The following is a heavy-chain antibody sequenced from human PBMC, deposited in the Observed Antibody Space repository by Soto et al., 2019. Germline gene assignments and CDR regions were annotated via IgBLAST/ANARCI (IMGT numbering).Heavy chain of an antibody. D-gene: IGHD3-22*01. V-gene: IGHV3-11*01. CDR3: ARDEYSYDSSGFSRYLDYFEH. CDR1: GFTFSDYY. J-gene: IGHJ4*01. Sequence: PGGSLRLSCAASGFTFSDYYMTWIRQAPGKGLEWISYNSSRGSTTHYADSVKGRFIISRDNAKDSLYLQMNSLRAEDTAVYYCARDEYSYDSSGFSRYLDYFEHWGPGTLVTVSS. CDR2: NSSRGSTT.